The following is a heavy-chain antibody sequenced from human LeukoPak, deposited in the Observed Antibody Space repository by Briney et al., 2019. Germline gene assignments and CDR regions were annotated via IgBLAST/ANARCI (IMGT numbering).Heavy chain of an antibody. J-gene: IGHJ4*02. CDR2: ISTGGRII. D-gene: IGHD1-26*01. V-gene: IGHV3-11*04. CDR3: ARVGPTEAFGY. CDR1: GFTFTNAW. Sequence: GGSLRLSCAASGFTFTNAWMSWVRQAPGKGLEWVSYISTGGRIIYYADSVKGRFTISRDNAENSLYLQMNSLRAEDTAVYYCARVGPTEAFGYWGQGTLVTVSS.